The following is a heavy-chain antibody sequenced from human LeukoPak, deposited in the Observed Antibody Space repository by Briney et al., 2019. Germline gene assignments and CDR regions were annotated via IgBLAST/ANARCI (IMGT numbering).Heavy chain of an antibody. CDR2: ISGSGGST. Sequence: PGGSLRLSCAASGFTFSSYAMSWVRQAPGKGLEWVSAISGSGGSTYYADSVKGRFTISRDNSKNTLYLQMNSLRAEDTAVYYCAKGEGLTTVTLPFDYWGQGTLVTVSS. V-gene: IGHV3-23*01. J-gene: IGHJ4*02. D-gene: IGHD4-11*01. CDR3: AKGEGLTTVTLPFDY. CDR1: GFTFSSYA.